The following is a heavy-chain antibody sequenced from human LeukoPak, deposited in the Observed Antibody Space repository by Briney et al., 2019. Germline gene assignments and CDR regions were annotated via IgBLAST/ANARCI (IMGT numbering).Heavy chain of an antibody. CDR2: IDPDSGGT. Sequence: GASVKVSCKTSGYTFTCYYLHWVRQAPGQRPEWMGRIDPDSGGTHYVQKFQGRVTVTRDTSITTVHMELRGLTSDDPAVYYCARVPGPYTTSRFYFWGQGTLVPVSS. D-gene: IGHD2-2*02. CDR1: GYTFTCYY. J-gene: IGHJ4*02. V-gene: IGHV1-2*02. CDR3: ARVPGPYTTSRFYF.